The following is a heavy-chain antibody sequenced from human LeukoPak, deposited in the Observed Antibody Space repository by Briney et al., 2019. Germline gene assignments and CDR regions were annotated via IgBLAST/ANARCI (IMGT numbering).Heavy chain of an antibody. J-gene: IGHJ4*02. V-gene: IGHV4-39*01. Sequence: SETLSLTCNASGGPINSSSYYWGWIRQPPGQGLEWIGPIPYSWYAYYSPSLKRRVTISVDTSNNQFSLKVSSVTAADTAVYYCARYPYSGISGWQAFDYWGQGTLVTVSS. D-gene: IGHD6-19*01. CDR1: GGPINSSSYY. CDR3: ARYPYSGISGWQAFDY. CDR2: IPYSWYA.